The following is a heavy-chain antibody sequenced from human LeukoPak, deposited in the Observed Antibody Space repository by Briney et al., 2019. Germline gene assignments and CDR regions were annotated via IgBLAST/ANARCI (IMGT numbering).Heavy chain of an antibody. V-gene: IGHV3-23*01. CDR3: AKSYGGNNNDAFGI. CDR2: ISGSGSNT. D-gene: IGHD1-26*01. Sequence: GGSLRLSCAASGFTFSNYAMSWVRQAPRKGLEWVSGISGSGSNTYSSDSVRGRFTISRDNSKNTLYLQMSSLRAEDTAVYYCAKSYGGNNNDAFGIWGQGTMVTVS. J-gene: IGHJ3*02. CDR1: GFTFSNYA.